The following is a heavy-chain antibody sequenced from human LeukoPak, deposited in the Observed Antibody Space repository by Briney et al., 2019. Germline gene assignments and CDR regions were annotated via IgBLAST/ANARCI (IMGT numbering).Heavy chain of an antibody. CDR1: GGTFSSYA. CDR3: ARDLGCSSTSCHVYYYYGMDV. D-gene: IGHD2-2*01. V-gene: IGHV1-69*04. J-gene: IGHJ6*02. CDR2: IIPILGIA. Sequence: SVKVSCKASGGTFSSYAISWVRQAPGQGLEWMGRIIPILGIANYAQKFQGRVTITADKSTSTAYMELSSLRSEDTAVYYCARDLGCSSTSCHVYYYYGMDVWGQGTTVTASS.